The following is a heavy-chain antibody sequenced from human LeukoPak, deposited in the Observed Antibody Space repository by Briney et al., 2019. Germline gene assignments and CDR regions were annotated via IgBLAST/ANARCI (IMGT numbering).Heavy chain of an antibody. CDR1: GGSFSGYY. D-gene: IGHD4-17*01. CDR2: INHSGST. Sequence: SETLSLTCAVYGGSFSGYYWSWIRQPPGKGLEWIGEINHSGSTHYNPSLKSRVTISVDTSKNQFSLKLSSVTAADTAVYYCARGGSSTTVTNRRPGRRAGWFDPWGQGTLVTVSS. V-gene: IGHV4-34*01. J-gene: IGHJ5*02. CDR3: ARGGSSTTVTNRRPGRRAGWFDP.